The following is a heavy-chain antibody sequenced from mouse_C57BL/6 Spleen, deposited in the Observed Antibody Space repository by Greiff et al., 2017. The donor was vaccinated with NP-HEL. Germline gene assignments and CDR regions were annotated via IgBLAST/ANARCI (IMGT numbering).Heavy chain of an antibody. J-gene: IGHJ2*01. CDR3: TRADY. CDR2: IDPETGGT. CDR1: GEKGTDYE. Sequence: QVQLQQSGAERGRKGEEGKRDGKAAGEKGTDYEMHWVKQTPVHGLEWIGAIDPETGGTAYNQKFKGKAILTADKSSSTAYMELRSLTSEDSAVSSCTRADYWGPGPPLPLSS. V-gene: IGHV1-15*01.